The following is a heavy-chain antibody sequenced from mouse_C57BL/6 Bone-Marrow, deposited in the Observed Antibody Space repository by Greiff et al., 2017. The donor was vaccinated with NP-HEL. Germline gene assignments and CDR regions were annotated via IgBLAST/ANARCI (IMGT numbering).Heavy chain of an antibody. CDR1: GFTFSSYG. CDR3: ARLHWLRAMDY. Sequence: EVKLQESGGDLVKPGGSLKLSCAASGFTFSSYGMSWVRQTPDKRLEWVATISSGGSYTYYPDSVKGRFTISRDNAKNTLYLQMSSLKAEDTAMYYCARLHWLRAMDYWGQGTSVTVSS. V-gene: IGHV5-6*01. CDR2: ISSGGSYT. D-gene: IGHD2-2*01. J-gene: IGHJ4*01.